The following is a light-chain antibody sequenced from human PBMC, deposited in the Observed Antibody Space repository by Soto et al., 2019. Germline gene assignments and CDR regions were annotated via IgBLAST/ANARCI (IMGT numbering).Light chain of an antibody. CDR2: DIS. CDR1: QSVAGS. CDR3: QQYGSSLFT. J-gene: IGKJ3*01. Sequence: EFVLTQSPATLSLSPGERAILSCRASQSVAGSLAWYQQKPGQAPRLLIYDISTRAAAIPARFSGSGSGTDFTLTVSSLEPEDFAVYYCQQYGSSLFTFGPGTKVDFK. V-gene: IGKV3-11*01.